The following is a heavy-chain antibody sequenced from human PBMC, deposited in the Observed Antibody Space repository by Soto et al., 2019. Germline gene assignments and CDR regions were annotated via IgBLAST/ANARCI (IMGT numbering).Heavy chain of an antibody. D-gene: IGHD3-10*01. J-gene: IGHJ4*02. Sequence: QVQLVQSGAEVKKPGASVKVSCKASGYTFTSYAIHWVRQAPGQRLEWMGWINAGNGNTLYSQKFQGRGTITRDTSASTVYMELSSLRTEDTAVYYCGRGLLWFGELSPFGYWGQGTLVTVSS. CDR1: GYTFTSYA. CDR2: INAGNGNT. CDR3: GRGLLWFGELSPFGY. V-gene: IGHV1-3*01.